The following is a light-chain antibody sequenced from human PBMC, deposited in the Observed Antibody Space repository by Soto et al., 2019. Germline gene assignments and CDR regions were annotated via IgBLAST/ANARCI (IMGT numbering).Light chain of an antibody. Sequence: IQITLSPSTLSASIGDRVTISFRASQSISRWVAWYQQKPGKAPNLLIYDASSLQSGVPSRFSGIGSGTEFTLTISSLQPDDFVTYYCQQYNIHWTFGQGTKV. CDR3: QQYNIHWT. V-gene: IGKV1-5*01. CDR2: DAS. J-gene: IGKJ1*01. CDR1: QSISRW.